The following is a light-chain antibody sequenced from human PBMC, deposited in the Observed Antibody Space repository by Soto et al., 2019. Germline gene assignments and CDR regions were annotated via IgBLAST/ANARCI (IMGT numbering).Light chain of an antibody. CDR3: QQRSNWPGT. J-gene: IGKJ1*01. V-gene: IGKV1-8*01. CDR2: AAS. Sequence: AIRMTQSPSSFSASTGDRVTITCRASQGISSYLAWYQQKPGRAPRLLIYAASTLQSGVPSRFSGSGSGTDFTLTISSLEPKDFAVYYCQQRSNWPGTFGQGTKVEIK. CDR1: QGISSY.